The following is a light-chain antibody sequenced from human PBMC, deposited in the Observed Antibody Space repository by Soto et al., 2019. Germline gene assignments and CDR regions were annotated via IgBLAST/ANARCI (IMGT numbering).Light chain of an antibody. CDR3: QQRINWPPT. CDR2: DTS. V-gene: IGKV3-11*01. Sequence: EIVLTQSPATLSSSPGERATLSCRASQSVSSYVAWYQQQPGQAPRLLIYDTSNRGTGIPSRFSGSGSGTDFTLTISSLEPEDFALYSCQQRINWPPTFGQGTKLEIK. CDR1: QSVSSY. J-gene: IGKJ1*01.